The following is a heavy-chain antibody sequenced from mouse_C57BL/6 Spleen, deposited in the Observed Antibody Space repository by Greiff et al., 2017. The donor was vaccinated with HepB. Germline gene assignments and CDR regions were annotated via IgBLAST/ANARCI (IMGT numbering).Heavy chain of an antibody. J-gene: IGHJ1*03. CDR1: GFSLTSYG. D-gene: IGHD1-1*01. V-gene: IGHV2-2*01. CDR3: AREVTTVVGYFDV. Sequence: QVQLQQSGPGLVQPSQSLSITCTVSGFSLTSYGVHWVRQSPGKGLEWLGVIWGGGSTDYNAAFISRLSISKDNSKSQVFFKMNSLQADDTAIYYCAREVTTVVGYFDVWGTGTTVTVSS. CDR2: IWGGGST.